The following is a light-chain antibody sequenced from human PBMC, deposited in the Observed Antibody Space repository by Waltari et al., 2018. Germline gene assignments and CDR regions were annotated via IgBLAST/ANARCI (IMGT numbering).Light chain of an antibody. J-gene: IGKJ5*01. CDR3: QHYGRSAIT. CDR2: GAS. CDR1: ESITTNF. Sequence: EIVLTHSPVTLSLSPGERSTLSCRASESITTNFIAWYQQKPGQAPRLLIHGASIRATGISDFFSGSGSGTDFTLTISRLEPEDFAVYYCQHYGRSAITFGQGTRLDIK. V-gene: IGKV3-20*01.